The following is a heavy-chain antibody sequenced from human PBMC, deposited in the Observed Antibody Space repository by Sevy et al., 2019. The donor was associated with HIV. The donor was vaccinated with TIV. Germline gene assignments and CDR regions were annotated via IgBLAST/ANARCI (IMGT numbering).Heavy chain of an antibody. J-gene: IGHJ5*02. Sequence: ASVKVSCKASGYTFTNYGISWVRQAPGQGFEWMGWINVYNGDTVYAQKVQGRVTVTTDTSTSTAYMELRSLRSDDTAVYYCARGLYSSSWEAWFDPWGQGTLVTVSS. V-gene: IGHV1-18*04. D-gene: IGHD6-13*01. CDR2: INVYNGDT. CDR3: ARGLYSSSWEAWFDP. CDR1: GYTFTNYG.